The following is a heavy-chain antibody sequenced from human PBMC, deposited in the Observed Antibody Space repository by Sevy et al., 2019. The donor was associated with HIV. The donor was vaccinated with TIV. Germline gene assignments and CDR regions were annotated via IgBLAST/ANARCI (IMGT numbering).Heavy chain of an antibody. CDR2: IYTRGST. Sequence: SETLSLTCSVSGGSISSYYWSWIRQPAGKGLEWIGRIYTRGSTNYNPSLKSRVTMSVDTSKNQFSLKLSSVTAADMAVYYCARGVSVVVSFDAFDIWGQGTMVTVSS. CDR3: ARGVSVVVSFDAFDI. J-gene: IGHJ3*02. D-gene: IGHD3-22*01. CDR1: GGSISSYY. V-gene: IGHV4-4*07.